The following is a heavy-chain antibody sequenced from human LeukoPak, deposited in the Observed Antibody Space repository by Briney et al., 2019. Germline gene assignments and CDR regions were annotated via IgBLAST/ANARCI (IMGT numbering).Heavy chain of an antibody. V-gene: IGHV3-48*03. J-gene: IGHJ3*02. Sequence: GGSLRLSCAASGFTFSTFEMTWVRQAPEKGLELVSYISSSGSTIYYADSVTGRFTISRDNSKNTLYLQMNSLRAEDTAVYYCAKPEGEVVTPYDAFDIWGQGTMVTVSS. CDR1: GFTFSTFE. CDR3: AKPEGEVVTPYDAFDI. CDR2: ISSSGSTI. D-gene: IGHD2-15*01.